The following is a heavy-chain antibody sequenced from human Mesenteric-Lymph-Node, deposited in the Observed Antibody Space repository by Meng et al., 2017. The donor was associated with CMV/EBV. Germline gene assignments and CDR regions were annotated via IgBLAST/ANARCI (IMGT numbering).Heavy chain of an antibody. CDR3: VSGYRSGFYWFDP. V-gene: IGHV1-69*05. J-gene: IGHJ5*02. Sequence: GGAFKSYAISWVRQVPGQGLEWMGGIIPVFHTPNYAQKFQGRITIITDEATSTAYMELSSLRSDDTAVYYCVSGYRSGFYWFDPWGQGTLVTVSS. CDR2: IIPVFHTP. D-gene: IGHD6-19*01. CDR1: GGAFKSYA.